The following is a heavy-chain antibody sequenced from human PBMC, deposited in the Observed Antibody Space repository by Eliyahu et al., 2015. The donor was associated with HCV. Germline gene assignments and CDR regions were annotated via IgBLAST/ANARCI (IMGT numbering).Heavy chain of an antibody. J-gene: IGHJ6*02. CDR2: IFYNGNT. V-gene: IGHV4-30-4*08. D-gene: IGHD1/OR15-1a*01. Sequence: QVRLQESGPGLVKASQTLSLTCTVSGDSINSAXYYWGWIRQPPGKGLEWVGHIFYNGNTYYNPSLESRISMSIDTSKNQFSLRLTSVTAADTAMYFCARDKGSRSPNKYYYYGMAVWGQGTTVTVSS. CDR1: GDSINSAXYY. CDR3: ARDKGSRSPNKYYYYGMAV.